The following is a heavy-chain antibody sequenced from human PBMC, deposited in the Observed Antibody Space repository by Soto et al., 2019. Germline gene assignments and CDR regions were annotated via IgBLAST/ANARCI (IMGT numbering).Heavy chain of an antibody. Sequence: GGSLRLSCAASGFTFSDYYMSWIRQAPGKGLEWVSYISSSSSYTNYADSVKGRFTISRDNAKNSLYLQMNSLRAEDTAVYYCARELVYYYDSSGYYYRPWDYWGQGTLVTVSS. CDR3: ARELVYYYDSSGYYYRPWDY. J-gene: IGHJ4*02. V-gene: IGHV3-11*06. CDR1: GFTFSDYY. D-gene: IGHD3-22*01. CDR2: ISSSSSYT.